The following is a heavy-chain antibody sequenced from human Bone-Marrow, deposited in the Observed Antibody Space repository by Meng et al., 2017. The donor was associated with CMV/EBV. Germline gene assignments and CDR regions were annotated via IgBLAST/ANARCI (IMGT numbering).Heavy chain of an antibody. V-gene: IGHV1-69*06. CDR3: ARALGWNYYYWFDP. Sequence: KASAGTFSSYAISWVRQAPGQGLEWMGGIIPIFGTANYAQKFQGRVTITADKSTSTAYMELSSLRSEDTAVYYCARALGWNYYYWFDPWGQGTLVTVSS. D-gene: IGHD1-7*01. J-gene: IGHJ5*02. CDR1: AGTFSSYA. CDR2: IIPIFGTA.